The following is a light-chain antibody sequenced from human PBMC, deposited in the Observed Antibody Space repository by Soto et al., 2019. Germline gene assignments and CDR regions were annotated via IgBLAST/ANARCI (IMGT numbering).Light chain of an antibody. Sequence: EIVLTQSPGTLSLSPGERATLSCRASQSVSSSYLAWYQQKPGQAPRLLIYGASSRATGIPDSFSGSGSGKDFTLTISRLEPEDVAVYYCQHYGSSPGTFGQGTKVEIK. J-gene: IGKJ1*01. CDR1: QSVSSSY. V-gene: IGKV3-20*01. CDR3: QHYGSSPGT. CDR2: GAS.